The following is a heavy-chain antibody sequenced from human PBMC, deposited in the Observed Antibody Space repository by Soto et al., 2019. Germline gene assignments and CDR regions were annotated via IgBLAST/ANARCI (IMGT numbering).Heavy chain of an antibody. D-gene: IGHD3-22*01. V-gene: IGHV5-10-1*01. J-gene: IGHJ3*02. Sequence: GESLKISCKGSGYRFTSYWISWVRQMPGKGLEWMGRIDPSDSYTNHSPSFQGHVTISADKSISTAYLQWSSLKASDTAMYYCARRPYDSSGYYSLAFDIWGQGTMVTVSS. CDR3: ARRPYDSSGYYSLAFDI. CDR2: IDPSDSYT. CDR1: GYRFTSYW.